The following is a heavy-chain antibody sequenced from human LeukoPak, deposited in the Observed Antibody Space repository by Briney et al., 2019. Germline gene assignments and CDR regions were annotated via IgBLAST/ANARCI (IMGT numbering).Heavy chain of an antibody. CDR3: ARDGLAVAGSPVYFDY. CDR1: GFTFNNYW. D-gene: IGHD6-19*01. Sequence: GGSLRLSCAASGFTFNNYWMNWVRQAPGKGLEWVSSISSSSSYIYYADSVKGRFTISRDNAKNSLYLQMNSLRAEDTAVYYCARDGLAVAGSPVYFDYWGQGTLVTVSS. V-gene: IGHV3-21*01. J-gene: IGHJ4*02. CDR2: ISSSSSYI.